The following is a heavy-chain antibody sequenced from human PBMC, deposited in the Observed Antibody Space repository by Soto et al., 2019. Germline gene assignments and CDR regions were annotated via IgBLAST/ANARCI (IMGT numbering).Heavy chain of an antibody. D-gene: IGHD3-16*01. Sequence: QVQLQESGPGLVKPSGTLSLSCAVSGGSISSSHWWTWVRQPPGKGLEWIGEIYHSGSTNYNPSLKVRATISGNPPRTQFSLTRSSGPAADTAVYYGASSGGGEDYWGQGILVTVSS. CDR1: GGSISSSHW. J-gene: IGHJ4*02. CDR3: ASSGGGEDY. V-gene: IGHV4-4*02. CDR2: IYHSGST.